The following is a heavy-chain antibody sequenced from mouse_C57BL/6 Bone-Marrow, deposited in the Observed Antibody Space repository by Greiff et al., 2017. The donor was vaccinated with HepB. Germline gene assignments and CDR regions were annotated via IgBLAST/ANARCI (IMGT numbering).Heavy chain of an antibody. CDR2: IDPETGGT. D-gene: IGHD1-1*01. Sequence: QVQLQQSGAELVRPGASVTLSCKASGYTFTDYEMHWVKQTPVHGLEWIGAIDPETGGTAYNQKFKGKAILTADKSSSTAYMELRSLTSEDSAVYYCTRREGWNYERYWGQGTTLTVSS. CDR3: TRREGWNYERY. V-gene: IGHV1-15*01. J-gene: IGHJ2*01. CDR1: GYTFTDYE.